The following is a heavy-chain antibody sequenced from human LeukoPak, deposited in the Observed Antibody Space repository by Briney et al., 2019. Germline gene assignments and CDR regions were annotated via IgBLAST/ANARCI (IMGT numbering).Heavy chain of an antibody. Sequence: GGSLRLSCAASGFTSDDFAMHWVRQAPGKGLEWVSLISGDGGTTYYADSVKGRFTISRDNSKNSLYLQINRLRPEDTAFYYCAKNYYGSATYYKPFDSWGLGTLVTVSS. D-gene: IGHD3-10*01. CDR3: AKNYYGSATYYKPFDS. CDR1: GFTSDDFA. V-gene: IGHV3-43*02. CDR2: ISGDGGTT. J-gene: IGHJ4*02.